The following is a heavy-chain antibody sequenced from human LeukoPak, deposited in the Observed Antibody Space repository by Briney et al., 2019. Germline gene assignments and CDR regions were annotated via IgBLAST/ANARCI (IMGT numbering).Heavy chain of an antibody. J-gene: IGHJ6*02. Sequence: GGSLRLSCAASGFTFSSYAMSWVRQAPGKGLEWVSAISGSGGSTYYADSVKGRFTISRDNSKNTLYLQMNSLRAEDTAVYYCAKDVAPAADYYYYGMDVWGQGTTVTVSS. CDR2: ISGSGGST. CDR1: GFTFSSYA. D-gene: IGHD2-2*01. CDR3: AKDVAPAADYYYYGMDV. V-gene: IGHV3-23*01.